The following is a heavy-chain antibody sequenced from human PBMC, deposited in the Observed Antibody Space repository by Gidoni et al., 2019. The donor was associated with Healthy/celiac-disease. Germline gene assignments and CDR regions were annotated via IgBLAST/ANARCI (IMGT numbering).Heavy chain of an antibody. J-gene: IGHJ3*02. V-gene: IGHV4-30-2*01. Sequence: QLQLQESGSGLVKPSQTLSLTCAVSGGSISSGGYSWNWIRQPPGKGLEWIGYIYHSGSPYYNPSLKSRVTISVDRSKNQFSLKLSSVTAADTAVYYCARGGYYDSSGYSDAFDIWGQGTMVTVSS. CDR3: ARGGYYDSSGYSDAFDI. CDR1: GGSISSGGYS. D-gene: IGHD3-22*01. CDR2: IYHSGSP.